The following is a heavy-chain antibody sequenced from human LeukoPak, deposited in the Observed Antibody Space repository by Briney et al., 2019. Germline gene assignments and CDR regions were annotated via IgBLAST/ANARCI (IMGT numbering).Heavy chain of an antibody. CDR1: GGSFSGYY. CDR2: INHSGST. Sequence: PSETLSLTCAVYGGSFSGYYWSWIRQPPGKGLEWIGEINHSGSTNYNPSLKSRVTISVDTSKNQFSLKLSSVTAADTAVYYCARGSLYCGGDCYGPDYWGREPWSPSPQ. V-gene: IGHV4-34*01. CDR3: ARGSLYCGGDCYGPDY. D-gene: IGHD2-21*02. J-gene: IGHJ4*02.